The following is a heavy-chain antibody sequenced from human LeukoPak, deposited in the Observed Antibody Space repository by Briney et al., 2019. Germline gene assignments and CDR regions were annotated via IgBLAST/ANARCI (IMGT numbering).Heavy chain of an antibody. CDR2: FDPEDGKK. Sequence: ASVKVSCKVSGYTLTELSMHWVRQAPGKGLEWMGGFDPEDGKKIHGQSFHGRVPMTEDTSTDTAYMELSSLRSEDTAVYYCATETTGGGTRLDYWGQGTLVTVSS. CDR1: GYTLTELS. CDR3: ATETTGGGTRLDY. D-gene: IGHD1-14*01. J-gene: IGHJ4*02. V-gene: IGHV1-24*01.